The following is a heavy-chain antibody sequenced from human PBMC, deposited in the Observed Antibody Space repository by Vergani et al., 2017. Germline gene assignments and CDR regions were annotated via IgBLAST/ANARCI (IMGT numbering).Heavy chain of an antibody. V-gene: IGHV4-61*02. CDR2: IHTKGVI. CDR3: ARGNPYVYFDI. D-gene: IGHD2-8*01. J-gene: IGHJ3*02. Sequence: QVQLQESGPGLVKPSQTLSLTCTVSGGSFNSGSYYWSWRRQPAGKRLEWIGRIHTKGVIHYNPSLNRRATISRDTSRNQIALKRTSVTATDTAIYVCARGNPYVYFDIWGQGTMITVSS. CDR1: GGSFNSGSYY.